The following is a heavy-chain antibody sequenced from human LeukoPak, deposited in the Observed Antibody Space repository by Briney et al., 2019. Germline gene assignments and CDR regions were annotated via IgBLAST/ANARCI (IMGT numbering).Heavy chain of an antibody. CDR3: AKDSGSYYRYAFDI. D-gene: IGHD1-26*01. V-gene: IGHV3-9*01. J-gene: IGHJ3*02. Sequence: GGSLRLPCAASGFTFDDYAMHWVRQAPGEGLEWVSGISWNSGSIGYADSVKGRFTISRDNAKNSLYLQMNSLRAEDTALYYCAKDSGSYYRYAFDIWGQGTMVTVSS. CDR2: ISWNSGSI. CDR1: GFTFDDYA.